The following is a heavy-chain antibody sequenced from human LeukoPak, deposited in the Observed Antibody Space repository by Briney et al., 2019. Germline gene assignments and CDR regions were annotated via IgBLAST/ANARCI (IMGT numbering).Heavy chain of an antibody. J-gene: IGHJ3*02. CDR3: AKSREEIRGLDAFDI. V-gene: IGHV4-31*03. CDR2: IYYSGST. Sequence: SETLSLTCSVSGGSISSDDYCWNWIRQHPGKGLEWIGYIYYSGSTYYNPSLKSRVALSVDTSKNQFSLKLSSLTAADTAVYYCAKSREEIRGLDAFDIWGKGTMVTVSS. CDR1: GGSISSDDYC. D-gene: IGHD5-24*01.